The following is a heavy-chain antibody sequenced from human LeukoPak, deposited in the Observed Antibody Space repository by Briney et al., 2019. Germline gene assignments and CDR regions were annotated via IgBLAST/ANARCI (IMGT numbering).Heavy chain of an antibody. V-gene: IGHV1-46*01. CDR3: ARTRYCSSTSCAGMDV. J-gene: IGHJ6*04. Sequence: ASVKVSRKASGYTFTSYYMHWVRQAPGQGLEWMGIINPSGGSTSYAQKFQGRVTMTRDMSTSTVYMELSSLRSEDTAVYYCARTRYCSSTSCAGMDVWGKGTTVTVSS. D-gene: IGHD2-2*01. CDR1: GYTFTSYY. CDR2: INPSGGST.